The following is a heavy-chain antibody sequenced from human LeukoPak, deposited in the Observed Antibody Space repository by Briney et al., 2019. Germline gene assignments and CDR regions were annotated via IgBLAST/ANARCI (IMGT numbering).Heavy chain of an antibody. J-gene: IGHJ4*02. D-gene: IGHD3-10*01. CDR3: ARDSYGSGSYYKVPYY. V-gene: IGHV4-30-2*01. CDR1: GGSISSGGYS. Sequence: KSSETLSLTCAVSGGSISSGGYSWSWIRQPPGKGLERIGYIYHSGSTYYNPSLKSRVTISVDRSKNQFSLKLSSVTAADAAVYYCARDSYGSGSYYKVPYYWGQGTLVTVSS. CDR2: IYHSGST.